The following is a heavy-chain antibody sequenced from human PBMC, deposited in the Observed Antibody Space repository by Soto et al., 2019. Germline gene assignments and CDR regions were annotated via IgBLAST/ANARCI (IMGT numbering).Heavy chain of an antibody. Sequence: PGGSLRLSCAASGFTFSSYAMSWVRQAPGKGLEWVSAISGSGGSTYYADSVKGRFTISRDNSKNTLYLQMNSLRAEDTAVYYCAKDPGVHYYGSGRYHDYWGQGTLVTVSS. CDR3: AKDPGVHYYGSGRYHDY. D-gene: IGHD3-10*01. CDR2: ISGSGGST. J-gene: IGHJ4*02. V-gene: IGHV3-23*01. CDR1: GFTFSSYA.